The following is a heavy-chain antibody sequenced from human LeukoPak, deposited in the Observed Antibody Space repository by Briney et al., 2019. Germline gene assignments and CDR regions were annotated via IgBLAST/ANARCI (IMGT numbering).Heavy chain of an antibody. Sequence: GGSLRLSCAASGFTFSSYSMNWVRQAPGKGLEWVSSISSSSSYIYYADSVKGRFTISRDNAKNSLYLQMNSLRAEDTAVYYCARDGDRRLEWLQPNNGMDVWGQGTTVTVSS. D-gene: IGHD5-12*01. V-gene: IGHV3-21*01. J-gene: IGHJ6*02. CDR2: ISSSSSYI. CDR3: ARDGDRRLEWLQPNNGMDV. CDR1: GFTFSSYS.